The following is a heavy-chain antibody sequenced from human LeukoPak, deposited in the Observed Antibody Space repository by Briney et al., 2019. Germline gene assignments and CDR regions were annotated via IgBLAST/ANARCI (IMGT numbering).Heavy chain of an antibody. Sequence: SETLSLTCAVYGGSFSGHYWTWIRQAPGKGLQGIGEVNDRGVANYNPSLQSRLTISEDRSKNQFSLRLPSVTAADTAVYYCARGVVSGRFGDYYYYMDAWGKGTAVTVSS. V-gene: IGHV4-34*01. J-gene: IGHJ6*03. CDR1: GGSFSGHY. CDR2: VNDRGVA. CDR3: ARGVVSGRFGDYYYYMDA. D-gene: IGHD3-16*01.